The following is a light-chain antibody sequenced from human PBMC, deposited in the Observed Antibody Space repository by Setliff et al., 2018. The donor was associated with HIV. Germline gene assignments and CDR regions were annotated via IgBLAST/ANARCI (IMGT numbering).Light chain of an antibody. J-gene: IGLJ1*01. Sequence: QSALAQPASVSGSPGQSITISCTGSNSDIGSYNFVSWYQHHPGKAPKLMIYEVSNRPSGVSSRFSASKSGNTASLTISGLQTEDEADYYCSSYAGSSTYVFGTGTKVTVL. CDR1: NSDIGSYNF. CDR3: SSYAGSSTYV. V-gene: IGLV2-23*02. CDR2: EVS.